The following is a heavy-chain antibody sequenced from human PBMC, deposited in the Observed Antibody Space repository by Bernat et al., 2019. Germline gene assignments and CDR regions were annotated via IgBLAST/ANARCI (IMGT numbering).Heavy chain of an antibody. CDR3: AGGDTAMAGEYFQH. D-gene: IGHD5-18*01. J-gene: IGHJ1*01. V-gene: IGHV4-30-4*01. CDR1: GGSISSGDYY. Sequence: QVQLQESGPGLVKPSQTLSLTCTVSGGSISSGDYYWSWIRQPPGKGLEWIGYIYYSGSTYYNPSLKSRVTISVDSSKNQSALKLSSVTAADTDVYYCAGGDTAMAGEYFQHWGQGTLVTVSS. CDR2: IYYSGST.